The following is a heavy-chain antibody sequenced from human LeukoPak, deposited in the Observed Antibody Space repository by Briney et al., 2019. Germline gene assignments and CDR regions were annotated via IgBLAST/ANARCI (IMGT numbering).Heavy chain of an antibody. D-gene: IGHD2-2*01. CDR1: GGSISSYY. CDR2: IYYSGST. CDR3: AREVPAASRDAFDI. J-gene: IGHJ3*02. Sequence: PSETLSLTCTVSGGSISSYYWSWIRQPPGKGLEWIGYIYYSGSTNYNPSLKSRVTISVDTSKNQFSLKLSSVTAADTAVYYCAREVPAASRDAFDIWGQGTMVTVSS. V-gene: IGHV4-59*01.